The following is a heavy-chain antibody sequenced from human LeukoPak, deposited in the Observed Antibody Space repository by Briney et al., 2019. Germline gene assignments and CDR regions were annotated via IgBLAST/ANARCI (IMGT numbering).Heavy chain of an antibody. Sequence: SETLSLTCTVSVGSISSSSYYWGWIRQPPGKGLEWIGSIYYSGRTYYNPYLKSRVTISVDTSKNQFSVKLSSVTAADTAVYYCARPYYYDSRIDPWGQGILVTVSS. CDR2: IYYSGRT. CDR1: VGSISSSSYY. CDR3: ARPYYYDSRIDP. V-gene: IGHV4-39*07. D-gene: IGHD3-22*01. J-gene: IGHJ5*02.